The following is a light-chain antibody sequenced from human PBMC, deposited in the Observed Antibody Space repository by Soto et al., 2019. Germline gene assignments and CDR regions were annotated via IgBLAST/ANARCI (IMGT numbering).Light chain of an antibody. Sequence: QSVLTQPASVSGSPGQSITISCTGTSSDVGGYNYVSWYQQHPGKAPKLMIYEVSNRPSGVSNRFSGSKSGNTASLTISGLHAEDAADYYCSSYTSSSTYVFGTGTKVTVL. CDR1: SSDVGGYNY. J-gene: IGLJ1*01. V-gene: IGLV2-14*01. CDR2: EVS. CDR3: SSYTSSSTYV.